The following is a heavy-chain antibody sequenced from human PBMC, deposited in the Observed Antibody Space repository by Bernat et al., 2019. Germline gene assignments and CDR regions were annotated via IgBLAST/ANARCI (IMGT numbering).Heavy chain of an antibody. CDR1: GFTFSNAW. V-gene: IGHV3-15*01. CDR3: ATVGRSIRPGY. CDR2: IKSKTDGGTT. D-gene: IGHD3-3*02. J-gene: IGHJ4*02. Sequence: EVQLVESGGGLVKPGGSLRLSCAASGFTFSNAWMSWVRQAPGKGLEWVGRIKSKTDGGTTDYAAPVKGRFTISRDDSKNTLYLQMNSLRVDDTAAYYCATVGRSIRPGYWGQGILVTVSS.